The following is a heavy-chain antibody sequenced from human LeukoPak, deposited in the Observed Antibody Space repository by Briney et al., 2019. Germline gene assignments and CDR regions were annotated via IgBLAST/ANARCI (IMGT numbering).Heavy chain of an antibody. CDR1: GFTFSSYG. V-gene: IGHV3-23*01. CDR2: VSGSGDTI. Sequence: PGGSLRLSCAVSGFTFSSYGMHWVRQASGKGLEWLSVVSGSGDTIFYTDSVKGRFTISRDNSKNTLYLQMNSLRVEDTAIYFCAIIYGSGNYCGDWGQGTLVTVSS. J-gene: IGHJ4*02. CDR3: AIIYGSGNYCGD. D-gene: IGHD3-10*01.